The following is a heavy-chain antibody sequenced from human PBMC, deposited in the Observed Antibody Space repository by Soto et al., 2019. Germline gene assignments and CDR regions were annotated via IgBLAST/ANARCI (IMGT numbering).Heavy chain of an antibody. Sequence: PGGSLRLSCAASGFTFSSYAMSWVRQAPGKGLEWVSDISGSGGSTYYADSVKGRLTISRDNSKNTLYLQMNSLRAEDTAVYYCATSLPTCGEFDYWGQGTLVTVSS. CDR1: GFTFSSYA. D-gene: IGHD4-17*01. V-gene: IGHV3-23*01. CDR3: ATSLPTCGEFDY. J-gene: IGHJ4*02. CDR2: ISGSGGST.